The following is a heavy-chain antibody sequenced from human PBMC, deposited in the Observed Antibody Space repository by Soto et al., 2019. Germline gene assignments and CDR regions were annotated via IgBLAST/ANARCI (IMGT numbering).Heavy chain of an antibody. CDR2: ISAYNGNT. V-gene: IGHV1-18*01. D-gene: IGHD2-8*01. CDR1: GYTFTSYG. Sequence: PRASVKVSCKASGYTFTSYGISWVRQAPGQGLEWMGWISAYNGNTNYAQKLQGRVTMTTDTSTSTAYMELRSLRSDDTAVYYCARERWSSAPQDAFDIWGQGTMVTVSS. J-gene: IGHJ3*02. CDR3: ARERWSSAPQDAFDI.